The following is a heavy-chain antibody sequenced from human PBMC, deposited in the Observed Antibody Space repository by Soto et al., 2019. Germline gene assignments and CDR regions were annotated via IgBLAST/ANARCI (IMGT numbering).Heavy chain of an antibody. D-gene: IGHD5-18*01. Sequence: SETTSITCTVSGGSISSGGYYWSWIRQHPGKGLEWIGYIYYSGSTYYNPSLKSRVTISVDTSKNQFSLKLSSVTAADTAVYYCARDGVERLQLWSEAQKEDYYYYYGMDVWGQGTTVTAP. CDR3: ARDGVERLQLWSEAQKEDYYYYYGMDV. CDR2: IYYSGST. CDR1: GGSISSGGYY. V-gene: IGHV4-31*03. J-gene: IGHJ6*02.